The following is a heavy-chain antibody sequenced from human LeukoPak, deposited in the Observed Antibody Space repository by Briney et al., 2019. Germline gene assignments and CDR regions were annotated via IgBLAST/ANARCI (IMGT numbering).Heavy chain of an antibody. CDR2: IWYDGSNK. Sequence: GGSLRLSCAASGFTFSGYGMHWVRQAPGKGLEWVAVIWYDGSNKYYADSVKGRFTISRDNSKNTLYLQMNSLRAEDTAVYYCARALDYYYYGMDVWGQGTTVTVSS. J-gene: IGHJ6*02. V-gene: IGHV3-33*01. CDR1: GFTFSGYG. CDR3: ARALDYYYYGMDV.